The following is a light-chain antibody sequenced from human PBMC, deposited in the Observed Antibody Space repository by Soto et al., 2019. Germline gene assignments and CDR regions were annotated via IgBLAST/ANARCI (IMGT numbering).Light chain of an antibody. Sequence: DIHMTQSPSTPSGSLGDRVTITLRASQTISSWLAWYQQKPGKAPKLLIYKASTLKSGVPSRFSGSGSGTEFTLTISSLQPDDFATYYCQHYNSYSEAFGQGTKVDI. CDR3: QHYNSYSEA. V-gene: IGKV1-5*03. CDR1: QTISSW. CDR2: KAS. J-gene: IGKJ1*01.